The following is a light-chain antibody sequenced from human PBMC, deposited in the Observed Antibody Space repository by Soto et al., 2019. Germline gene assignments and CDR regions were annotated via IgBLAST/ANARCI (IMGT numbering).Light chain of an antibody. V-gene: IGKV3D-15*01. CDR2: DAS. Sequence: EIVLTQSPGTLSLSPGERATLSCRASQSVSTYLAWYQQKLGQAPRLLIYDASTRATGIPARFSGSGSGTDFTLTISSLQYEDFAVYYCQQYNNWTKTFGQGTKVDIK. CDR1: QSVSTY. CDR3: QQYNNWTKT. J-gene: IGKJ1*01.